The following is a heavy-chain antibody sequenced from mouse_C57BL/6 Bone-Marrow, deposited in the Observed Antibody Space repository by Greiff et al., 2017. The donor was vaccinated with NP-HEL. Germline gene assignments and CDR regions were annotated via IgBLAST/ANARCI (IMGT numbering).Heavy chain of an antibody. D-gene: IGHD1-1*01. Sequence: QVQLQQSGAELVKPGASVKLSCKASGYTFTEYTIHWVKQRSGQGLEWIGWFYPGSGSIKYNEKFKDKATLTADKSSSTVYMELSRLTSEDSAVYCCARHEEDYGSRIPWFAYWGQGTLVTVSA. V-gene: IGHV1-62-2*01. J-gene: IGHJ3*01. CDR2: FYPGSGSI. CDR3: ARHEEDYGSRIPWFAY. CDR1: GYTFTEYT.